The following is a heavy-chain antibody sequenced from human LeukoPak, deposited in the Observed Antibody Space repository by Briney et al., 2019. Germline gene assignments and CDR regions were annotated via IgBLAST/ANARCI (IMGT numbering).Heavy chain of an antibody. J-gene: IGHJ6*02. V-gene: IGHV3-53*01. CDR2: IYSGGST. Sequence: GGSLRLSCAASGFTVSSNYMSWVRQAPGKGREWVSVIYSGGSTYYADSVKGRFTISRDNSKNTLYLQMNSLRAEDTAVYYCARVRSTSNYGMDVWGQGTTVTVSS. CDR3: ARVRSTSNYGMDV. CDR1: GFTVSSNY. D-gene: IGHD2-2*01.